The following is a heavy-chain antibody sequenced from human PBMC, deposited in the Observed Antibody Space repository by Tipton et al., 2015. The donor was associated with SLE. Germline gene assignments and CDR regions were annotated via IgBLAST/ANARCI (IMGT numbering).Heavy chain of an antibody. V-gene: IGHV4-59*01. Sequence: LRLSCTVSGDSINGYYWAWIRQPPGKGLEWVGYVYSSGFSDYNPSLRSRVTISLDTSKNQFSLRLSSATAADTAVYYCACDSNASSEYYYFRGPDFRGQGTLVTVSS. CDR1: GDSINGYY. CDR3: ACDSNASSEYYYFRGPDF. J-gene: IGHJ4*02. CDR2: VYSSGFS. D-gene: IGHD3-22*01.